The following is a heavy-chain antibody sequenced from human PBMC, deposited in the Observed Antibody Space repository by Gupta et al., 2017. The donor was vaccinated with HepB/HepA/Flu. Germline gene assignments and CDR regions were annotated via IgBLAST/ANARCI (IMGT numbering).Heavy chain of an antibody. J-gene: IGHJ6*02. V-gene: IGHV3-7*01. CDR1: GFTLTNYW. Sequence: VQLVESGGGVVQHGGSLRLSCAASGFTLTNYWMSWVRQAPGKGLEWVANIKQDGTEQYSLDSVRGRFTVSRDNAKNSVYLHLNSLRVEDTAVYYCARLGLANYFYGMDVWGQGTTVTVSS. CDR3: ARLGLANYFYGMDV. CDR2: IKQDGTEQ. D-gene: IGHD1-26*01.